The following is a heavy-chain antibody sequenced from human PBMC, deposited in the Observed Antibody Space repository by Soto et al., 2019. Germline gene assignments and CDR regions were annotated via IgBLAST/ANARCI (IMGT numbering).Heavy chain of an antibody. CDR2: IIPIFGTA. CDR1: GGTFSSYA. V-gene: IGHV1-69*06. J-gene: IGHJ4*02. CDR3: ASSVLRYFDWFDY. Sequence: GASVKVSCKASGGTFSSYAISWVRQAPGQGLEWMGGIIPIFGTANYAQKFQGRVTITADKSTSTAYMELSSLRSEDTAVYYCASSVLRYFDWFDYWGQGTLVTVS. D-gene: IGHD3-9*01.